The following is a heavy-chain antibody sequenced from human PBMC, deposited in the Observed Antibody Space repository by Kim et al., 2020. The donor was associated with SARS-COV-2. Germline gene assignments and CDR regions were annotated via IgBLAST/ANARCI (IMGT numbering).Heavy chain of an antibody. J-gene: IGHJ6*02. Sequence: GGSLRLSCAASRFTFPTYHMNWVRQAPGKGLEWVSSISSSGTYIFYADSVRGRFTISRDNAQDSLSLQMNSLRAEDTAVYYCARFDGNGVDIWGHCTTV. CDR2: ISSSGTYI. CDR3: ARFDGNGVDI. CDR1: RFTFPTYH. V-gene: IGHV3-21*01. D-gene: IGHD3-9*01.